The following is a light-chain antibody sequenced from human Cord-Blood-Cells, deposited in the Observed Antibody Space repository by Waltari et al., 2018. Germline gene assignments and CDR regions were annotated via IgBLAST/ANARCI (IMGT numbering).Light chain of an antibody. CDR2: GKN. CDR1: SLSSHY. CDR3: NSRDSSGNHLVV. J-gene: IGLJ2*01. V-gene: IGLV3-19*01. Sequence: SSELTQDPAVLMAVGQPLRLTFQGDSLSSHYASWFKQQPGQAPVLVIYGKNTRPSEIPARFSGSSSGNTASLTITGAQAEDEADYYCNSRDSSGNHLVVFGGGTKLTVL.